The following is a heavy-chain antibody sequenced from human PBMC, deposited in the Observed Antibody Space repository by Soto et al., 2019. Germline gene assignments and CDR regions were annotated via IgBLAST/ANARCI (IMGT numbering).Heavy chain of an antibody. CDR3: ARDPGRKYYMDV. V-gene: IGHV4-59*01. CDR2: IYYSGST. CDR1: GGSISSYY. J-gene: IGHJ6*03. Sequence: SETLSLACTVSGGSISSYYWSWIRQPPGKGLEWIGYIYYSGSTNYNPSLKSRVTISVDTSKNQFSLKLSSVTAADTAVYYCARDPGRKYYMDVWGKGTTVTVSS.